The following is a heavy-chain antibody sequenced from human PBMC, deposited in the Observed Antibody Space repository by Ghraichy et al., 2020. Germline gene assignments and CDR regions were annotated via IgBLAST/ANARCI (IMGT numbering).Heavy chain of an antibody. Sequence: SETLSLTCAVYGGSFSGYYWSWIRQPPGKGLEWIGEINHSGSTNYNPSLKSRVTISVDTSKNQFSLKLSSVTAADTAVYYCARGLMNSGSYNPHDYWGQGTLVTVSS. D-gene: IGHD1-26*01. J-gene: IGHJ4*02. CDR1: GGSFSGYY. V-gene: IGHV4-34*01. CDR2: INHSGST. CDR3: ARGLMNSGSYNPHDY.